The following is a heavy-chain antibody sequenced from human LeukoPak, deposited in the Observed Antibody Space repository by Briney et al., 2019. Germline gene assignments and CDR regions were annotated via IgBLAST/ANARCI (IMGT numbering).Heavy chain of an antibody. CDR1: GGTFTSYA. CDR2: IIPIFGTA. CDR3: ARDSPNGGVAN. Sequence: AVKVSSKAPGGTFTSYAISWVRQAPGQGLEWMGGIIPIFGTANYAQKFQGRVTITADKTTSTAYMELSSLRSEDTAVYYCARDSPNGGVANWGQGTLVTVSS. V-gene: IGHV1-69*06. D-gene: IGHD5-12*01. J-gene: IGHJ4*02.